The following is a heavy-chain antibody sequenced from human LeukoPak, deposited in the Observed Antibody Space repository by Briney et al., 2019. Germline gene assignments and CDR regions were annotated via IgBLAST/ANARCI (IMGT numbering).Heavy chain of an antibody. CDR1: GFTFSNAW. CDR3: TIYGDHVVLKRAASDY. V-gene: IGHV3-15*01. CDR2: IKSKSDGGTT. D-gene: IGHD4-17*01. Sequence: GGSLRLSCAASGFTFSNAWMSWVRQAPGKGLEWVGRIKSKSDGGTTDYAAPVKGRFTISRDDSKNTLYLQMNSLKIEDTAVYYCTIYGDHVVLKRAASDYWGQGTLVTVSS. J-gene: IGHJ4*02.